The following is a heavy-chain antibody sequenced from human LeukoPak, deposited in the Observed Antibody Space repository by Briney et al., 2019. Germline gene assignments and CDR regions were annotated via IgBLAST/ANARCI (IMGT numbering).Heavy chain of an antibody. CDR1: GFTFSSYA. Sequence: GGSLRLSXAASGFTFSSYAMSWVRQAPGEGLEWVSAISGSGGSTYYADSAKGRFTISRDNSKNTLYLQMNSLRAEDTAVYYCAKDWVKDGYGVGPWGQGTLVTVSS. V-gene: IGHV3-23*01. CDR2: ISGSGGST. J-gene: IGHJ5*02. CDR3: AKDWVKDGYGVGP. D-gene: IGHD5-24*01.